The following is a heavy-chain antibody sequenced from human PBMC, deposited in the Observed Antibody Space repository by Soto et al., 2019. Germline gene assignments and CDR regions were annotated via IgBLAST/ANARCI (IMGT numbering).Heavy chain of an antibody. CDR1: GGSISSGGYS. CDR2: IYHSGST. J-gene: IGHJ6*02. V-gene: IGHV4-30-2*01. CDR3: ARVRVGPYYYYGMDV. Sequence: SETLSLTCAVSGGSISSGGYSWSWIRQPPGKGLEWIGYIYHSGSTYYNPSLKSRVTISVDRSKNQFSLKLSSVTAADTAVYYCARVRVGPYYYYGMDVWGQGTTVTVSS.